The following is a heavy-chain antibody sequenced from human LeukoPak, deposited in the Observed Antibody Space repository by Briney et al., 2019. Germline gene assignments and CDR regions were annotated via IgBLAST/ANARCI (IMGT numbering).Heavy chain of an antibody. J-gene: IGHJ4*02. Sequence: PGESLKISCKGSGNSFTSYWIGWVRQMPGKGLEWMGIIYPGDSDTRYSPSFQGQVTISADKSISTAYLQWSSLKASDTAMFYCATSSGTHAPPFDYWGQGTLVTVSS. D-gene: IGHD1-26*01. CDR2: IYPGDSDT. CDR1: GNSFTSYW. CDR3: ATSSGTHAPPFDY. V-gene: IGHV5-51*01.